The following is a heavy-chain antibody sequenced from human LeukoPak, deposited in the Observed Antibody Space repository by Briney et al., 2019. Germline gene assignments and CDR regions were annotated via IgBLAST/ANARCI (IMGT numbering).Heavy chain of an antibody. CDR3: ATVHGDYGDY. CDR2: ISAYNGNT. D-gene: IGHD4-17*01. CDR1: GYTFTSYG. J-gene: IGHJ4*02. Sequence: ASVKVSCKASGYTFTSYGISWVRQAPGQGLEWMGWISAYNGNTNYAQKLQGRVTMTEDTSTDTAYMELSSLRSEDTAVYYCATVHGDYGDYWGQGTLVTVSS. V-gene: IGHV1-18*01.